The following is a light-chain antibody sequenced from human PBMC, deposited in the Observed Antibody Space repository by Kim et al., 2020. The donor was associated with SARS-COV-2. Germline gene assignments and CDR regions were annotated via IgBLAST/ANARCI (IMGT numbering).Light chain of an antibody. CDR1: NSNSGSNA. CDR3: AAWDDTVNGWV. V-gene: IGLV1-44*01. CDR2: TNN. Sequence: GQRGTSTWSGNNSNSGSNAVNWYQQLPGTAPKLLVYTNNQRPSGVPDRFSGSRSGTAASLAISGLESEDEADYYCAAWDDTVNGWVFGGGTQLTVL. J-gene: IGLJ3*02.